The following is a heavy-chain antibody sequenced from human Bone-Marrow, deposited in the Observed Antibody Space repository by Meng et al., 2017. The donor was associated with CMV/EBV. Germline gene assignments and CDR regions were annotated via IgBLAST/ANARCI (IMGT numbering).Heavy chain of an antibody. CDR1: GFTFSSYG. V-gene: IGHV3-30*02. Sequence: GESLKISCAASGFTFSSYGMHWVRQAPGKGLEWVAFIRYDGSNKYYADSVKGRFTISRDNSKNTLYLQMNSLRAEDTAVYYCAREGRLTGYYDPLDYWGQGTLVTVSS. CDR3: AREGRLTGYYDPLDY. J-gene: IGHJ4*02. D-gene: IGHD3-9*01. CDR2: IRYDGSNK.